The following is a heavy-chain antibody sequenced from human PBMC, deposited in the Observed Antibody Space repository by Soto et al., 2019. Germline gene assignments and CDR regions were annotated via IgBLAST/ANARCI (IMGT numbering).Heavy chain of an antibody. D-gene: IGHD4-17*01. V-gene: IGHV4-59*01. J-gene: IGHJ4*02. CDR1: GGSISSYY. CDR3: ARAYMGTTVTTRGDYFDY. CDR2: IYYSGSS. Sequence: QVQLQESGPGLVKPSETLSLTCTVSGGSISSYYWSWIRQPPGKGLEWIGYIYYSGSSNYNPSLKSRVTISVDTSKNQFSLKLSSVTAADTAVYYCARAYMGTTVTTRGDYFDYWGQGTLVTVSS.